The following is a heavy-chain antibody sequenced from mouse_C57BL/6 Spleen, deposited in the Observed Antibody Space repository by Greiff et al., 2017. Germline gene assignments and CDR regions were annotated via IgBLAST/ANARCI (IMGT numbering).Heavy chain of an antibody. Sequence: VQLQQSGAELVRPGASVTLSCKASGYTFTDYEMHWVKQTPVHGLEWIGAIDPETGGTAYNQKFKGKAILTADKSSSTAYMELRSLTSGDSAVYYCTRGGDGAWFAYWGQGTLVTVSA. CDR3: TRGGDGAWFAY. D-gene: IGHD3-3*01. J-gene: IGHJ3*01. CDR1: GYTFTDYE. CDR2: IDPETGGT. V-gene: IGHV1-15*01.